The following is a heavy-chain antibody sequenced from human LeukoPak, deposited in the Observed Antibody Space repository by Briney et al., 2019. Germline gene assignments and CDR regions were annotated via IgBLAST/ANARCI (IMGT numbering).Heavy chain of an antibody. CDR1: GFTFNGYW. CDR2: IKEDGSAQ. D-gene: IGHD3-9*01. CDR3: ARGRGSGYYSHHFDY. J-gene: IGHJ4*02. Sequence: GGSLRLSCAASGFTFNGYWMSWVRQAPGKGLEWVANIKEDGSAQYYVGSVKGRFTISRDNAKNSLYLQMNSLRAEDTAVYYCARGRGSGYYSHHFDYWAREPWSPSPQ. V-gene: IGHV3-7*01.